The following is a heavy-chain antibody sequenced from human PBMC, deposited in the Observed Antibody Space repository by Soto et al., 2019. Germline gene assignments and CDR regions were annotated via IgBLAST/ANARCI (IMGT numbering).Heavy chain of an antibody. CDR3: ARGVYDYIWGSSLDAFDI. CDR2: LYYSGST. V-gene: IGHV4-31*03. Sequence: QVQLQESGPGLVKPSQTLSLTCTVSGGSISSGGYYWSWIRQHPGKGLEWIGYLYYSGSTYYHPSLKRRGTISVDTSKNQCSLKLISVTAADTAVSFGARGVYDYIWGSSLDAFDIWGQGTMVTVSS. D-gene: IGHD3-16*01. J-gene: IGHJ3*02. CDR1: GGSISSGGYY.